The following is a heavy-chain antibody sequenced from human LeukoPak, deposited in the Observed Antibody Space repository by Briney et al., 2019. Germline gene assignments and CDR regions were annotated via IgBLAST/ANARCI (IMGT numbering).Heavy chain of an antibody. CDR3: ARRSWYCSSTSCLNWFDP. CDR1: GGTFSSYA. D-gene: IGHD2-2*01. J-gene: IGHJ5*02. CDR2: IIPIFGTA. Sequence: ASVKVSCKASGGTFSSYAISWVRQAPGQGLEWMGGIIPIFGTANYAQKFQGRVTITADKPTSTAYMELTSLRSEDTAVYYCARRSWYCSSTSCLNWFDPWGQGPLVPVSS. V-gene: IGHV1-69*06.